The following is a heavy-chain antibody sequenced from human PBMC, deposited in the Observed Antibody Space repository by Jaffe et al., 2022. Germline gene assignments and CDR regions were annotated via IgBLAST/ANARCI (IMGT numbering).Heavy chain of an antibody. CDR2: ISPNTGAT. D-gene: IGHD2-8*02. J-gene: IGHJ6*03. CDR3: ARGGCSGGICSLDYYRYFLDV. CDR1: GYTFTSFY. V-gene: IGHV1-2*06. Sequence: QVQLAQSGAEVKKSGASAKVSCKASGYTFTSFYIHWVRRAPGQGLEWVGRISPNTGATGYAQQFQGRVAVTRDLSTNTVYMELSSLTSDDTAIYYCARGGCSGGICSLDYYRYFLDVWGQGTTVTVSS.